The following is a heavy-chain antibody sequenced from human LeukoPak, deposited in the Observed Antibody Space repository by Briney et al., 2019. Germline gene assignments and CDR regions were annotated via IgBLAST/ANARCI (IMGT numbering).Heavy chain of an antibody. CDR3: AKGGWGTALDY. CDR2: ISGSGDST. D-gene: IGHD3-16*01. J-gene: IGHJ4*02. V-gene: IGHV3-23*01. CDR1: GFTFSNYA. Sequence: GGSLRLSCAASGFTFSNYAMPWVRQAPGKGLEWVSTISGSGDSTYYSDSVKGRFTISRDNSENTLYLQLNSLRAEDTTVYYCAKGGWGTALDYWGQGTLVTVSP.